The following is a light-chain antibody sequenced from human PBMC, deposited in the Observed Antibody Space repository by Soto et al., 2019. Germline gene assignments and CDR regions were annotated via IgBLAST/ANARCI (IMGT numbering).Light chain of an antibody. CDR2: DAS. CDR3: QQYYSYHWT. CDR1: QSIRYW. V-gene: IGKV1-5*01. Sequence: DIQMTQSPSTLSASVGYRATITGRASQSIRYWLAWFQQKPGKAPRLLIYDASSLESGVPSRFSGSGSGTDFTLTISCLQSEEFATYYCQQYYSYHWTFGKGNKVAIK. J-gene: IGKJ1*01.